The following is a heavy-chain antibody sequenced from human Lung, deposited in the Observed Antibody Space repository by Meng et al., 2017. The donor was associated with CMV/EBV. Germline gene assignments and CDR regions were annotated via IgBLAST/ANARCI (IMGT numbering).Heavy chain of an antibody. J-gene: IGHJ4*02. CDR1: GFTFSISW. Sequence: GEXXKISCAASGFTFSISWMSWVRQAPGKGLEWVASIKEDGSEEHYVDSVKGRFTISRDNAKNSVYLQMNTLRAEDTAVYYCARNLRTPEYWGQGKRVTVDS. D-gene: IGHD4-17*01. CDR3: ARNLRTPEY. V-gene: IGHV3-7*01. CDR2: IKEDGSEE.